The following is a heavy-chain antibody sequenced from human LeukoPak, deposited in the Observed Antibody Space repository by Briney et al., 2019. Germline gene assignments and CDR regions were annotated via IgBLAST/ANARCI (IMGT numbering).Heavy chain of an antibody. J-gene: IGHJ5*01. V-gene: IGHV1-69*04. CDR1: GGTFSSYG. D-gene: IGHD6-13*01. Sequence: GASVKVSCKASGGTFSSYGISWVRQAPGQGLEWMGRIIPIFGIANYAQKFQGRVTITADKSTSTAYMEVSSLRSEDTAVYYCARACSPHGHAAATPYNWFDPWGQGTLVTVSS. CDR2: IIPIFGIA. CDR3: ARACSPHGHAAATPYNWFDP.